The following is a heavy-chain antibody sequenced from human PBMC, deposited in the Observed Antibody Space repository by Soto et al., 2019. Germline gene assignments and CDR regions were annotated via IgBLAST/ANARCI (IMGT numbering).Heavy chain of an antibody. D-gene: IGHD4-4*01. CDR2: IKPDESEK. J-gene: IGHJ5*02. CDR1: GFTFSDSW. CDR3: VRGGRNYAS. Sequence: EVQLVESGGGLVQPGGSLRLSCTASGFTFSDSWMTWVRQAPGKGLEWVARIKPDESEKKYADSVKGRFSISRDNAKNSMYLQMDSLRCEDTGVYYCVRGGRNYASWGQVTLVTVSS. V-gene: IGHV3-7*01.